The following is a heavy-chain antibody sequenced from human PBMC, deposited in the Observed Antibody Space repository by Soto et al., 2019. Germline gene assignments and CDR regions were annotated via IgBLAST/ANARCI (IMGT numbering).Heavy chain of an antibody. J-gene: IGHJ4*02. V-gene: IGHV4-59*01. CDR1: GDSISSSS. Sequence: PSETLSLTSTVSGDSISSSSWSWIRQPPGKGLEWIGNIHYNGNTKYSPSLKSRVTMSVDTSKNHFSLKLISVTTADTAVYFCAREGNLGRWIQPLDSWGQGTLVTVS. CDR2: IHYNGNT. CDR3: AREGNLGRWIQPLDS. D-gene: IGHD2-2*03.